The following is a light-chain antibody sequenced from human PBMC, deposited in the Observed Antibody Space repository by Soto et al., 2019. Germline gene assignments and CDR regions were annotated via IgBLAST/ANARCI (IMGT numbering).Light chain of an antibody. Sequence: QSVLTQSPSASASLGASVKLTCNLSSGHSTYAIAWHQQQPEKGPRYLMKLNNDGSHSKGDGIPDRFSGSSSGAERYLTISSLQSEDEADYYCQTWGSGIQVFGGGTQLTVL. CDR1: SGHSTYA. J-gene: IGLJ3*02. CDR3: QTWGSGIQV. CDR2: LNNDGSH. V-gene: IGLV4-69*01.